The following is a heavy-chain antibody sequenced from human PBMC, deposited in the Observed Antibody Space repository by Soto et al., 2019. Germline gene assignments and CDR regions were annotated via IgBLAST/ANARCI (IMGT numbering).Heavy chain of an antibody. J-gene: IGHJ4*02. CDR2: ISSSSTTI. Sequence: PGGSLRLSCAASRFTFSSYNINWVRQAPGKGLEWVSYISSSSTTIYYADSVKGRFTISRDNAENSLYLQMNSLRDEDTAVYYCAREVYYSGSGNFYRYFDCWGQGTLVTVSS. CDR3: AREVYYSGSGNFYRYFDC. CDR1: RFTFSSYN. D-gene: IGHD3-10*01. V-gene: IGHV3-48*02.